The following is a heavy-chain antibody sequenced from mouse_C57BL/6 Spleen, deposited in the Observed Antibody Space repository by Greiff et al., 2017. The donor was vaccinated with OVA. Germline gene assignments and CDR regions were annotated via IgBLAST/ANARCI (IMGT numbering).Heavy chain of an antibody. CDR2: ISSGSSTI. CDR3: AKGNPYYSNLFAY. CDR1: GFTFSDYG. D-gene: IGHD2-5*01. V-gene: IGHV5-17*01. Sequence: DVKLVESGGGLVKPGGSLKLSCAASGFTFSDYGMHWVRQAPEKGLEWVAYISSGSSTIYYADTVKGRFTISRDNAKNTLFLQMTSLRSEDTAMYYCAKGNPYYSNLFAYWGQGTLVTVSA. J-gene: IGHJ3*01.